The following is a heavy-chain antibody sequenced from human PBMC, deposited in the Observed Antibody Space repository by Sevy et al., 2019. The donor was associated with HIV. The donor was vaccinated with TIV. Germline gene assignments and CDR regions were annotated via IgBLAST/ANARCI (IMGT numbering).Heavy chain of an antibody. CDR2: ISSGSSFI. D-gene: IGHD2-2*01. CDR1: GFSISGYT. Sequence: GGSLRLSCAASGFSISGYTMNWVRQAPGKGLEWVSSISSGSSFIYYADSLKGRFTISRDNARNLLYLQMNSLRVEDTAVYYCSRVVLGDCSGTNCSPNDYWGQGTLVTVSS. J-gene: IGHJ4*02. V-gene: IGHV3-21*01. CDR3: SRVVLGDCSGTNCSPNDY.